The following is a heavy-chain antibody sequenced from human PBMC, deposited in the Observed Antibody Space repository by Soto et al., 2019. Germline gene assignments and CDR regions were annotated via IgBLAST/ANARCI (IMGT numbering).Heavy chain of an antibody. Sequence: SETLSLTCTVSGGSISSGGYYWSWIRQHPGKGLEWIGYIYYSGSTYYNPSLKSRVTISVDTSKNQFSLKLSSVTAADTAVYYCARVGSGSWYFDYWGQGTLVTVSS. CDR1: GGSISSGGYY. CDR2: IYYSGST. V-gene: IGHV4-31*03. D-gene: IGHD1-26*01. J-gene: IGHJ4*02. CDR3: ARVGSGSWYFDY.